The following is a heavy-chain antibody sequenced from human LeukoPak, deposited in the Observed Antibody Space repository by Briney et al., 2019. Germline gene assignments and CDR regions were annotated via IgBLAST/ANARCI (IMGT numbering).Heavy chain of an antibody. CDR3: ASDSPYYGMDV. Sequence: GGSLRLSCSASGFTFSSYAMHWVRQAPGKGLEYVSAISSNGGSTYYADSVKGRFTISRDNSKNTLYLQMSSLRAEDTAVYYCASDSPYYGMDVWGQGTTVTVSS. D-gene: IGHD2-21*01. V-gene: IGHV3-64D*06. J-gene: IGHJ6*02. CDR1: GFTFSSYA. CDR2: ISSNGGST.